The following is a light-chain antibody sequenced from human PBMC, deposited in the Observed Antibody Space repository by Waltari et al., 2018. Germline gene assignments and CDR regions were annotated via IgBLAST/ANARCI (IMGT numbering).Light chain of an antibody. CDR1: QSVRNN. J-gene: IGKJ4*01. Sequence: EVLMTQSPATVSVSPGEGATLSCWASQSVRNNVAWFQQKPGQAPRLLIYGASTRATGIPARFSGSGAGTDFSLTISSLQVEDFATYYCQQSHSAPLAFGGGTRLEI. V-gene: IGKV3-15*01. CDR3: QQSHSAPLA. CDR2: GAS.